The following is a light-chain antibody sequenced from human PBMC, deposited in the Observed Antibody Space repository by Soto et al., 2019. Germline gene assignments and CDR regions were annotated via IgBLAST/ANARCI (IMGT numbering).Light chain of an antibody. J-gene: IGKJ1*01. Sequence: EIVMTQSPATLSVSPRERATLSCRASQSVGNNFAWYQQKPGQAPRLLIYGVSIRATGIPARFSGSGSGTEFTLIISSLQSEDSAVYYCQQYNSWLWTFXQGTKV. CDR3: QQYNSWLWT. CDR1: QSVGNN. CDR2: GVS. V-gene: IGKV3-15*01.